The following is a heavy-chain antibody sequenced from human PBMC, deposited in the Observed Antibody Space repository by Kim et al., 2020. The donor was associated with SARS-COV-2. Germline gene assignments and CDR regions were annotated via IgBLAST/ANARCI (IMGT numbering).Heavy chain of an antibody. Sequence: ASVKVSCKASGYTFTSYGINWVRQAPGQGLEWMGWISAYNGNTNYAQKLQGRVTMTTDTSTSTAYMELRSLRSDDTAVYYCAIFLTCSSTSCYDYYYYGMDVWGQGTTVTVSS. V-gene: IGHV1-18*01. CDR1: GYTFTSYG. D-gene: IGHD2-2*01. CDR3: AIFLTCSSTSCYDYYYYGMDV. CDR2: ISAYNGNT. J-gene: IGHJ6*02.